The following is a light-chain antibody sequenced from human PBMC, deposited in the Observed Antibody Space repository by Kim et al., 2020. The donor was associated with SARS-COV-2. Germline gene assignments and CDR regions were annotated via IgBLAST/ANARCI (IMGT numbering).Light chain of an antibody. CDR1: SLRSYY. CDR2: GKN. V-gene: IGLV3-19*01. J-gene: IGLJ7*01. Sequence: SELTQDPAVSVALGQTVRITCQGDSLRSYYASWYQQKPGQAPVLVIYGKNNRPSGIPDRFSGSSSGNTASLTITGAQAEDEADYYCNSRDSSGNHAVFGG. CDR3: NSRDSSGNHAV.